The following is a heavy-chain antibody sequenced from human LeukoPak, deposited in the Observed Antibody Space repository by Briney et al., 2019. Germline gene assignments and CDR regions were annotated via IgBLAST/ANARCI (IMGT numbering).Heavy chain of an antibody. Sequence: GGSLRLSCAASGFTFSSYSMHWVRQAPGKGLEWVGRIKSKTDGGTTDYAAPVKGRFTISRDDSKNTLYLQMNSLKTEDTAVYYCTTGEGLGYYFDYWGQGTLVTVSS. CDR3: TTGEGLGYYFDY. V-gene: IGHV3-15*01. D-gene: IGHD2-15*01. CDR2: IKSKTDGGTT. J-gene: IGHJ4*02. CDR1: GFTFSSYS.